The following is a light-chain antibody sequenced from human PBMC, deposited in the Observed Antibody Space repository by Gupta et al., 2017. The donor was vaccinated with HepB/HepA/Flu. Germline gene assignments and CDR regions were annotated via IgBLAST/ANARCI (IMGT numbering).Light chain of an antibody. Sequence: DIPMSQSPSSLSASVGDRVTITCRASQGISNFLAWFQQKPGKAPKSLICAASSLHSGVPSRVSGSGSGTEFTRTISSMKPEDIGTYYCQQYEVDPWTFGQGTKVEIK. CDR1: QGISNF. J-gene: IGKJ1*01. CDR2: AAS. V-gene: IGKV1-16*01. CDR3: QQYEVDPWT.